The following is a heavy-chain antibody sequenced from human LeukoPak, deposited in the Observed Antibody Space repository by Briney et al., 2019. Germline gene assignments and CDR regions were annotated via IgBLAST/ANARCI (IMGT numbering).Heavy chain of an antibody. D-gene: IGHD3-16*01. CDR2: INSDGSST. CDR3: AREDVPNYYYYGMDV. J-gene: IGHJ6*04. Sequence: SGGSLRLSCAASGFTFSSYWMHWVRQAPGKGLGWVSRINSDGSSTGYADSVKGRFTISRDNAKNTLYLQMNSLRAEDTAVYYCAREDVPNYYYYGMDVWGKGTTVTVSS. V-gene: IGHV3-74*01. CDR1: GFTFSSYW.